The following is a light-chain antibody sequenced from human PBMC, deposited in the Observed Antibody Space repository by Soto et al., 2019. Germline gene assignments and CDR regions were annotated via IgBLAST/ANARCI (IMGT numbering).Light chain of an antibody. CDR3: QQYNNWPPSII. CDR1: QTVLTN. J-gene: IGKJ5*01. V-gene: IGKV3-15*01. CDR2: GAS. Sequence: EIVMTQSPATLSVSPGERATLSCRASQTVLTNLAWYQQRPGQAPRLLIYGASTRATDTPVRFRGSGSGTEFTLTISSLQSEDFAVYYCQQYNNWPPSIIFGQGTRLEIK.